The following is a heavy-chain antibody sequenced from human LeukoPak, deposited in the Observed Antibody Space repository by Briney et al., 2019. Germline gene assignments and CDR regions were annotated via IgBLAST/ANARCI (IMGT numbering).Heavy chain of an antibody. V-gene: IGHV3-23*01. CDR3: AKVRDDILTGYYSYYYYSMDV. Sequence: GGSLRLSCAASGFTFSSYAMSWVRQAPGKGLDWVSVISGSGGSTYYADSVKGRFTISRDSSKNTLYLQMNSLRAEDTAVYYCAKVRDDILTGYYSYYYYSMDVWGQGTTVTVSS. CDR1: GFTFSSYA. D-gene: IGHD3-9*01. J-gene: IGHJ6*02. CDR2: ISGSGGST.